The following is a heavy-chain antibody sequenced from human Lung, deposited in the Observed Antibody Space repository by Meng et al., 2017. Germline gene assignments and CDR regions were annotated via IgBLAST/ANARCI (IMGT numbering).Heavy chain of an antibody. D-gene: IGHD4-11*01. Sequence: QLRLQQWVAGLLKPSETLSLTCVVSGGSFSDYYWSWIRQPPGKGLEWIGEINHSGSTNYNPSLESRATISVDTSQNNLSLKLSSVTAADSAVYYCARGPTTMAHDFDYWGQGTLVTVSS. CDR2: INHSGST. J-gene: IGHJ4*02. CDR1: GGSFSDYY. V-gene: IGHV4-34*01. CDR3: ARGPTTMAHDFDY.